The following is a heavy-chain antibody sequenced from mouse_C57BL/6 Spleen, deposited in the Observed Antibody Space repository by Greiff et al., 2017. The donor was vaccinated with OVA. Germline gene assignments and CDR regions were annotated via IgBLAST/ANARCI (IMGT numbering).Heavy chain of an antibody. CDR3: ARTRHYYGSSRGYAMDY. Sequence: EVQLQESGPGMVKPSQSLSLTCTVTGYSITSGYDWHWIRHFPGNKLEWMGYISYSGSTNYNPSLKSRISITHDTSKNHFFLKLNSVTTEDTATYYCARTRHYYGSSRGYAMDYWGQGTSVTVSS. CDR2: ISYSGST. V-gene: IGHV3-1*01. J-gene: IGHJ4*01. D-gene: IGHD1-1*01. CDR1: GYSITSGYD.